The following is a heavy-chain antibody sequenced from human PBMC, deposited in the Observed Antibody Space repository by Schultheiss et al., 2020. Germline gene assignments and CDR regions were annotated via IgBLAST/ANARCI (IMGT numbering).Heavy chain of an antibody. CDR3: ARDSGYTSGWYNPYYYYGMDV. J-gene: IGHJ6*02. CDR1: GFTFSSYG. V-gene: IGHV3-21*01. CDR2: ISSSSSTI. D-gene: IGHD6-19*01. Sequence: SCAASGFTFSSYGMHWVRQAPGKGLEWVSSISSSSSTIYYADSVKGRFTISRDNSKNSLYLQMNSLRAEDTAIYYCARDSGYTSGWYNPYYYYGMDVWGQGTTGTVSS.